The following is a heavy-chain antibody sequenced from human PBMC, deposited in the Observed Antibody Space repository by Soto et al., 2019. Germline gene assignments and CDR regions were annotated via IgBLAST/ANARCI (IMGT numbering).Heavy chain of an antibody. J-gene: IGHJ4*02. CDR2: INHSGGT. CDR1: GGPFSGYY. Sequence: SETLSLTCAVYGGPFSGYYWRWIRQPPGKGLEWIGQINHSGGTNYSPALKSRVTMSVDRAKNQFSLTLTSVTAADTAVYYCESHRSSASCLYGFEDWGQGTLVSVPS. CDR3: ESHRSSASCLYGFED. V-gene: IGHV4-34*01. D-gene: IGHD2-2*01.